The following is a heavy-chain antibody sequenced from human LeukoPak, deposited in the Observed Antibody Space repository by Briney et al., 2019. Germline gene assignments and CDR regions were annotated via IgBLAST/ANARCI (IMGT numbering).Heavy chain of an antibody. J-gene: IGHJ4*02. D-gene: IGHD1-26*01. CDR3: ASQGPRGRISGSYPHFDY. V-gene: IGHV1-69*13. CDR1: GGTFSSYA. Sequence: GASVKVSCKASGGTFSSYAISWVRQAPGQGLEWMGGIIPIFGTANYAQKFQGRVTITADESTSTAYMELSSLRSEDTAVYYCASQGPRGRISGSYPHFDYWGQGTLVTVSS. CDR2: IIPIFGTA.